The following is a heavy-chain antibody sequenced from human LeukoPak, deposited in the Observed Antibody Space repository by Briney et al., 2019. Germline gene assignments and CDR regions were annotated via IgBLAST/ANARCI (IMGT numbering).Heavy chain of an antibody. Sequence: GGSLRLSCAASGFTFSSYGMHWVRQAPGKGLQWVAFIRHDGSNKKYADSVKGRFTISRDNAKNSLYLQMNSLRAEDTAVYYCARGEYSSSWYYFDYWGQGTLVTVSS. CDR3: ARGEYSSSWYYFDY. D-gene: IGHD6-13*01. CDR1: GFTFSSYG. V-gene: IGHV3-30*02. J-gene: IGHJ4*02. CDR2: IRHDGSNK.